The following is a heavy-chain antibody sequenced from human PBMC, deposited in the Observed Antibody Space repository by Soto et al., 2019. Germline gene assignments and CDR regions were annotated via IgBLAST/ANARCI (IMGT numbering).Heavy chain of an antibody. V-gene: IGHV3-30*18. CDR2: ISYDGSDK. CDR3: AKALGELSPESYDY. J-gene: IGHJ4*02. Sequence: QVQLVESGGDVVQPGRSLRLSCAASGFTFSSYAMHWVRQAPGKGLEWVAVISYDGSDKYYADYVKGRFTISRDNSKNTLNLQMNSLRADDTAVYYCAKALGELSPESYDYWGQGTLITVSS. CDR1: GFTFSSYA. D-gene: IGHD3-16*02.